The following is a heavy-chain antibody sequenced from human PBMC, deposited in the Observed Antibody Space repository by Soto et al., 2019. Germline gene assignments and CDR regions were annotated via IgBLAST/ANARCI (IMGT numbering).Heavy chain of an antibody. Sequence: SETLSLTCAVSGGSISSGGYSWSWIRQPPGKGLEWIGYIYHSGSTYYNPSLKSRVTISVDRSKNQFSLKLSSVTAADTAVYYCASIYCRHGYSSSYIDVRAQRTTVTVSS. D-gene: IGHD1-26*01. CDR1: GGSISSGGYS. CDR3: ASIYCRHGYSSSYIDV. J-gene: IGHJ6*03. V-gene: IGHV4-30-2*01. CDR2: IYHSGST.